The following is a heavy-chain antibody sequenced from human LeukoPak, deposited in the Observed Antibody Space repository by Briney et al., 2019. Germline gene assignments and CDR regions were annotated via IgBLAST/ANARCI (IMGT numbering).Heavy chain of an antibody. CDR1: GFTFSSYW. CDR3: ASPGVYCSSTSCQPKYYMDV. CDR2: INSDGSST. D-gene: IGHD2-2*01. V-gene: IGHV3-74*03. Sequence: GGSLRLSCVASGFTFSSYWMHWVRQAPGKGLVWVSRINSDGSSTKCADSVKGRFTISRDNSKNTLYLQMNSLRAEDTAVYYCASPGVYCSSTSCQPKYYMDVWGKGTTVTISS. J-gene: IGHJ6*03.